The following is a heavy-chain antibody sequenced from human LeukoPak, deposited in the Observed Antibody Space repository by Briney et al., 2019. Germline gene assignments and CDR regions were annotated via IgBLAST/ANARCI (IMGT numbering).Heavy chain of an antibody. CDR3: ATAVTTWIGYYYGMDV. V-gene: IGHV1-8*01. CDR2: MNPNSGNT. J-gene: IGHJ6*02. CDR1: GYTFTSYD. D-gene: IGHD4-17*01. Sequence: ASVKVSCKASGYTFTSYDIHWVRQPTGQGLEWMGWMNPNSGNTGYAQKFQGRVTMTRNTSISTAYMELSSLRSEDTAVYYCATAVTTWIGYYYGMDVWGQGTTVTVSS.